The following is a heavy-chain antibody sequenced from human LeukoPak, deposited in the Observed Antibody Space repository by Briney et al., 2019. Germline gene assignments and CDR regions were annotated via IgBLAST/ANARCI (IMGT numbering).Heavy chain of an antibody. J-gene: IGHJ5*02. CDR2: IYTSGST. D-gene: IGHD2-2*01. CDR3: ARKVPAAMLYWLDP. CDR1: GGSISSGLYY. Sequence: SQTLSLTCTVSGGSISSGLYYWSWIRQPAGKGLEWIGRIYTSGSTNYNPSLKSRVTISVDTSKNQFSLKLRSVTAADTAVYYCARKVPAAMLYWLDPWGQGTLVTVSS. V-gene: IGHV4-61*02.